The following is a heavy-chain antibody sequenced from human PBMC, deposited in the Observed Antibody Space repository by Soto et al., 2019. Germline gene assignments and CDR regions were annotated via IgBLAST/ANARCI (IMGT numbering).Heavy chain of an antibody. Sequence: PSETLSLTCTVSGGSISSGGYYWSWIRQHPGKGLEWIGYIYYSGSTYYNPSLKSRVTISVDTSKNQFSLKLSSVTAADTAVYYCAREKTTVTINYGMDVWGQGTTVTVSS. CDR2: IYYSGST. CDR3: AREKTTVTINYGMDV. V-gene: IGHV4-31*03. J-gene: IGHJ6*02. D-gene: IGHD4-17*01. CDR1: GGSISSGGYY.